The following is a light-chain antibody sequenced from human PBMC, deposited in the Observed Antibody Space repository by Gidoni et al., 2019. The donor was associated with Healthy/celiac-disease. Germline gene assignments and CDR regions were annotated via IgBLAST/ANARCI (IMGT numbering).Light chain of an antibody. CDR2: WAS. V-gene: IGKV4-1*01. CDR3: QQYYSTPLT. Sequence: TVMTPSPDFPAASLRERANINCKSSQSVLYICNSENHLAWYQQKPGQPPKLLIYWASTRESGVPDRFSGSGSGTDFTLTISSLQAEDVAVYYCQQYYSTPLTFGGGTKVEIK. CDR1: QSVLYICNSENH. J-gene: IGKJ4*01.